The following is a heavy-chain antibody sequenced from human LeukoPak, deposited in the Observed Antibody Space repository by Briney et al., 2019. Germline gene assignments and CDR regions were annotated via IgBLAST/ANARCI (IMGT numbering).Heavy chain of an antibody. CDR3: ARDLGYGDFDY. V-gene: IGHV3-7*01. J-gene: IGHJ4*02. D-gene: IGHD5-18*01. CDR2: IKQDGSEK. CDR1: GITFSSFW. Sequence: GGSLRLSCAASGITFSSFWMTWVRQAPGKGLEWVANIKQDGSEKYYVDSVKGRFTISRDNAKNSLYLQMNSLRAEDTAVYYCARDLGYGDFDYWGQGTLVTVSS.